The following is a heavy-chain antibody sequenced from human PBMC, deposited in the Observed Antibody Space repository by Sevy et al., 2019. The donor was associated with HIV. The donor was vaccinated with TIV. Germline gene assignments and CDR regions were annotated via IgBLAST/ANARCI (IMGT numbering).Heavy chain of an antibody. CDR1: GFTFNNAW. Sequence: GGSLRLSCAASGFTFNNAWMHWVRQAPGKGLEWVATISFDATNKHYPDSVKGRFTISRDNFQNSLFLQMDSLRPEDTAVYYCALERLSSDVAEYFQNWGQGTLVTVSS. CDR2: ISFDATNK. CDR3: ALERLSSDVAEYFQN. D-gene: IGHD1-1*01. J-gene: IGHJ1*01. V-gene: IGHV3-30*19.